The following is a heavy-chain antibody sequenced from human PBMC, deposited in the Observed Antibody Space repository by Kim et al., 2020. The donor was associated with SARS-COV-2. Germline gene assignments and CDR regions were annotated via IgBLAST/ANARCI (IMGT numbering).Heavy chain of an antibody. CDR1: GFTFSSYA. V-gene: IGHV3-23*03. Sequence: GGSLRLSCAASGFTFSSYAMSWVRQAPGKGLEWVSVIYSGGSSTYYADSVKGRFTISRDNSKNTLYLQMNSLRAEDTAVYYCAKYGRGPTTSYYYYGMDVWGQGTTVTVSS. CDR3: AKYGRGPTTSYYYYGMDV. J-gene: IGHJ6*02. D-gene: IGHD1-26*01. CDR2: IYSGGSST.